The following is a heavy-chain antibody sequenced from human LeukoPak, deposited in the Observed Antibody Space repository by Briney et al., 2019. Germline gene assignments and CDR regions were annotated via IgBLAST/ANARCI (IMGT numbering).Heavy chain of an antibody. CDR2: IYYTGST. CDR3: VRQDVVVTTAATYYYGMDV. V-gene: IGHV4-59*08. J-gene: IGHJ6*02. Sequence: SETLSLTCTVSGGSISSYYWNWIRQPPGKGLEWIGYIYYTGSTNYRPSLKSRVTISVDTSRNQFSLKLSSVTAADTAVCYCVRQDVVVTTAATYYYGMDVWGQGTTVTVSS. D-gene: IGHD2-2*01. CDR1: GGSISSYY.